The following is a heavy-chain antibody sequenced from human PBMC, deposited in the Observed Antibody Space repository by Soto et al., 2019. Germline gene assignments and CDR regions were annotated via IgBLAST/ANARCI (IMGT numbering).Heavy chain of an antibody. CDR3: GRSIGYCSGGSCPAGVY. V-gene: IGHV3-7*01. Sequence: GGSLRLSCAASGFSFSSSYMSWVRQAPGKGLEWVANIDPSGSKKYYVDSVKGRFTISRDNAKNTLYLQMNSLRAEDTAEYYCGRSIGYCSGGSCPAGVYWGQGTLVTVSS. CDR1: GFSFSSSY. J-gene: IGHJ4*02. D-gene: IGHD2-15*01. CDR2: IDPSGSKK.